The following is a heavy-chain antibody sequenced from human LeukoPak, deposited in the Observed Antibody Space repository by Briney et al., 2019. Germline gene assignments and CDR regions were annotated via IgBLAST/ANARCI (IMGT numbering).Heavy chain of an antibody. D-gene: IGHD6-6*01. CDR2: INTNTGNP. CDR1: GYTFINYA. V-gene: IGHV7-4-1*02. J-gene: IGHJ4*02. Sequence: GASVKVSCKASGYTFINYAMNWVRQAPGQGLEWMGWINTNTGNPTYAQGFTGRFVFSLDTSVSTAYLQISSLKAEDTAVYYCARDLTEQLVDGGFDYWGQGTLVTVSS. CDR3: ARDLTEQLVDGGFDY.